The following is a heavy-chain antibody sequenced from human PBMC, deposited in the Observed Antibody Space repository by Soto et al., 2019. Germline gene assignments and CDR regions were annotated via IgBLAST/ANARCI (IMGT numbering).Heavy chain of an antibody. CDR2: ISGGGSYI. CDR3: ARDSDCHSTSCFFPPHV. D-gene: IGHD2-2*01. V-gene: IGHV3-21*06. J-gene: IGHJ6*02. CDR1: GFTFSDEN. Sequence: GGSLRLSCSASGFTFSDENMSWVRQVPGKGLEWVSGISGGGSYIFYADSVQGRFSISRDNAKNSLFLEMNSLRVEDTAVYYRARDSDCHSTSCFFPPHVWGQGTTVTVSS.